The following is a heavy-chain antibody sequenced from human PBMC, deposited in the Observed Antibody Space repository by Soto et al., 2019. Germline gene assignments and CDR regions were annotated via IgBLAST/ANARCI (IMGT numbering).Heavy chain of an antibody. D-gene: IGHD1-26*01. CDR1: GGSISSSNW. Sequence: XETLSLTFAVSGGSISSSNWWSWVRQPPGKGLEWIVEIYHSGSTNYNPSLKSRVTISVDKSKNQFSLKLSSVTAADTAVYYCENSGSYSGFDDWGQGTLVTVSS. V-gene: IGHV4-4*02. CDR3: ENSGSYSGFDD. J-gene: IGHJ4*02. CDR2: IYHSGST.